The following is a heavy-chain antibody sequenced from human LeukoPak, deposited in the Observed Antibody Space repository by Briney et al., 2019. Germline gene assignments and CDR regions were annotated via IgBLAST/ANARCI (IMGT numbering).Heavy chain of an antibody. CDR1: GFTFSNYA. CDR3: ARRRDGYNGAFDI. V-gene: IGHV3-23*01. CDR2: ISSGGGST. J-gene: IGHJ3*02. D-gene: IGHD5-24*01. Sequence: GGSLRLSCAASGFTFSNYAMSWVRQAPEKGLAWVSTISSGGGSTYYADSVKGRFTISRDNSKNTLFLQMNSLRAEDTAVYYCARRRDGYNGAFDIWGQGTMVTVSS.